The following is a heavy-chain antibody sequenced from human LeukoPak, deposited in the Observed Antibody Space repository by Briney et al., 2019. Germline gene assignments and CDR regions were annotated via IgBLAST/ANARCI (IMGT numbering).Heavy chain of an antibody. CDR2: VYYTGNT. CDR3: VRWDAVNTSLGH. D-gene: IGHD4-17*01. J-gene: IGHJ4*02. Sequence: GSLRLSCAVSGITFSSYTMNWVRQPPGKGLEWIGYVYYTGNTNYNPSLKSRVTISADTSKNQFSLKLNSVTAADTAVYYCVRWDAVNTSLGHWGQGVLVGGSS. V-gene: IGHV4-59*08. CDR1: GITFSSYT.